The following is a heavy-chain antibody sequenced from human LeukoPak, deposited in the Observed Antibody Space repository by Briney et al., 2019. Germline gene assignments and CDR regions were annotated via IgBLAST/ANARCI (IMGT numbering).Heavy chain of an antibody. CDR2: INHSGST. Sequence: GSLRLSCAVSGFTFNDYSINWVRRAPGKGLEWIGEINHSGSTNYNPSLKSRVTISVDTSKNQFSLKLSSVTAADTAVYYCARVDYSSSWIFDYWGQGTLVTVSS. D-gene: IGHD6-13*01. CDR1: GFTFNDYS. J-gene: IGHJ4*02. CDR3: ARVDYSSSWIFDY. V-gene: IGHV4-34*01.